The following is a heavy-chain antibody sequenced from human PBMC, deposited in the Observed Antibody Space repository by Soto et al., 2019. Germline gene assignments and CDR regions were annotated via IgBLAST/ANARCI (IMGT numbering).Heavy chain of an antibody. Sequence: PGGSLRLSCAASGFTFSSYGMHWVRQAPGKGLEWVAVISYDGSNKYYADSVKGRFTISRDNSKNTLYLQMNSLRAEDTAVYYCAKDLYSSSWYPNWFDPWGQGTLVTVSS. CDR1: GFTFSSYG. CDR3: AKDLYSSSWYPNWFDP. J-gene: IGHJ5*02. CDR2: ISYDGSNK. D-gene: IGHD6-13*01. V-gene: IGHV3-30*18.